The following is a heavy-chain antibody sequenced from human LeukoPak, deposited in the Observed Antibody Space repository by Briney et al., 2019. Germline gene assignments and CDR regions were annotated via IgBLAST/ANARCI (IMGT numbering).Heavy chain of an antibody. J-gene: IGHJ4*02. D-gene: IGHD4-17*01. V-gene: IGHV3-48*03. Sequence: GGSLRLSCAASGFTFSSYEMNWVRQAPGKGLEWVSYISSGGSTIYYADSVKGRFTISRDNAKNSLYLQMNSLRAEDTAVYYCARGGDYGDYQRTYYFDYWGQGTLVTVSS. CDR2: ISSGGSTI. CDR3: ARGGDYGDYQRTYYFDY. CDR1: GFTFSSYE.